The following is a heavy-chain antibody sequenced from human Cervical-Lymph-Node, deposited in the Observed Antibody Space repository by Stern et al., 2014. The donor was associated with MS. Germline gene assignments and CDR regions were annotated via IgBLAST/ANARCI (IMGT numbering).Heavy chain of an antibody. D-gene: IGHD3-9*01. Sequence: LQLVESGPGLVKPSETLSLTCTVSGGSVSSGSYYWSWIRQPPGKGLEWLGYIYYSGSTNYNPSLKSRVTISVDTSKNQFSLKLSSVTAADTAVYYCARSYFNWINYFDYWGQGTVVTVSS. CDR1: GGSVSSGSYY. CDR3: ARSYFNWINYFDY. V-gene: IGHV4-61*01. CDR2: IYYSGST. J-gene: IGHJ4*02.